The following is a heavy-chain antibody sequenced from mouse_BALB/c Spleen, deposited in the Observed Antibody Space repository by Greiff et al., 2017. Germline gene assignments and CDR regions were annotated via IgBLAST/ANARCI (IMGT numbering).Heavy chain of an antibody. CDR3: ARRGYGIYFDY. CDR1: GYTFSSYW. J-gene: IGHJ2*01. D-gene: IGHD2-10*02. V-gene: IGHV1-9*01. Sequence: QVQLKQSGAELMKPGASVKISCKATGYTFSSYWIEWVKQRPGHGLEWIGEILPGSGSTNYNEKFKGKATFTADTSSNTAYMQLSSLTSEDSAVYYCARRGYGIYFDYWGQGTTLTVSS. CDR2: ILPGSGST.